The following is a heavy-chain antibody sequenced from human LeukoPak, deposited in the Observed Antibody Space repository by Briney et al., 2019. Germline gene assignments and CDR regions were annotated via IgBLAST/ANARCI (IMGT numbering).Heavy chain of an antibody. Sequence: GASVKVSCKASGYTFTSYGISWVRPAPGQRLEWMGWINAGNGNTKYSQKFQGRVTITRDTSASTAYMELSSLRSEDTAVYYCARGRAVAGFDYWGQGTLVTVSS. D-gene: IGHD6-19*01. J-gene: IGHJ4*02. CDR3: ARGRAVAGFDY. CDR2: INAGNGNT. CDR1: GYTFTSYG. V-gene: IGHV1-3*01.